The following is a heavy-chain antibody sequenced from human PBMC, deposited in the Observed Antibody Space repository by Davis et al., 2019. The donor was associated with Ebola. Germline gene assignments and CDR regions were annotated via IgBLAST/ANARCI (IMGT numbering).Heavy chain of an antibody. J-gene: IGHJ4*02. D-gene: IGHD5-24*01. V-gene: IGHV3-74*01. CDR3: ATDGAYNCDY. CDR2: INTDGST. Sequence: GESLKISCAASGFTFSRTWMHWVRQAPGKGLVWVSRINTDGSTTYADSVKGRFTISRDDAKSTVYLQMNSLRTEDTAVYYCATDGAYNCDYWGQGTLVTVSS. CDR1: GFTFSRTW.